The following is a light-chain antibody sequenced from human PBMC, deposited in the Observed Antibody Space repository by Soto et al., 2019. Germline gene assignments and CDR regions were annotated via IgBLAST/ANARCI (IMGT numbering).Light chain of an antibody. CDR2: GAS. CDR1: QSVSENY. J-gene: IGKJ4*01. CDR3: QQYASSIT. Sequence: VLTQSPGTLSFSPGDSATLSCRASQSVSENYLAWYQQKPGRTPRILIYGASNRATGVPDRFSGSGSGTQFTLTISRLEPEDFAVYYCQQYASSITLGGGTKVDIK. V-gene: IGKV3-20*01.